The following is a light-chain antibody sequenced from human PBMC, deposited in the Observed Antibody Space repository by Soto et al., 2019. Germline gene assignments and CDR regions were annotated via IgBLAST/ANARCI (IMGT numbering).Light chain of an antibody. CDR1: SSDVGSYNL. CDR2: EDS. CDR3: CSYAGSSTYV. Sequence: QSVLTQPASVSGSPGQSITISCTGTSSDVGSYNLVSWYQRHPGKAPKLMIYEDSKRPSGVSNRFSGSKSGNTASLTISGLQAEDEADYYCCSYAGSSTYVFGTGTKVTVL. J-gene: IGLJ1*01. V-gene: IGLV2-23*01.